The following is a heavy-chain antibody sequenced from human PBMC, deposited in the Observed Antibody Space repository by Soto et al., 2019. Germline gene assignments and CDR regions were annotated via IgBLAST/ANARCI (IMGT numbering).Heavy chain of an antibody. CDR3: AKGGRIPTSSVDY. Sequence: PGGSLRLSCAVSGFTFSLYDMNWVRRAPGKGLEWVSYISSSTTTTYYADSVKGRFTISRDNALSSLYLQMNSLRVEDTAVYYCAKGGRIPTSSVDYWGQGTLVTVSS. J-gene: IGHJ4*02. D-gene: IGHD2-2*01. CDR2: ISSSTTTT. V-gene: IGHV3-48*03. CDR1: GFTFSLYD.